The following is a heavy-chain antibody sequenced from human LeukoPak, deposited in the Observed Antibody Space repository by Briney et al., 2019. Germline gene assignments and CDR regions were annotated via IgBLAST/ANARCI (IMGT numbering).Heavy chain of an antibody. V-gene: IGHV3-48*03. CDR2: ISSSGSTI. J-gene: IGHJ6*02. D-gene: IGHD6-19*01. CDR3: ARASPVAGTGYYYGMDV. CDR1: GFTFSSYE. Sequence: GGSLRLPCAASGFTFSSYEMNWVRQAPGKGLEWVSYISSSGSTIYYADSVKGRFTISRDNAKNSLYLQMNSLRAEDTAVYYCARASPVAGTGYYYGMDVWGQGTTVTVSS.